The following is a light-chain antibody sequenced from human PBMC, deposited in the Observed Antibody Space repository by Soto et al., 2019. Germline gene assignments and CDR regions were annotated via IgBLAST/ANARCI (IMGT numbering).Light chain of an antibody. Sequence: EVVLTQSPGTLSLSPGERATLSCRASQSVAANYLAWYQQKRGQAPRLLIYGASSRATGIPDRFSGSGSGTDFTLTISRLDPEDVSVYYCHQDGTAPLTFGPGTKVDIK. CDR1: QSVAANY. J-gene: IGKJ3*01. CDR3: HQDGTAPLT. CDR2: GAS. V-gene: IGKV3-20*01.